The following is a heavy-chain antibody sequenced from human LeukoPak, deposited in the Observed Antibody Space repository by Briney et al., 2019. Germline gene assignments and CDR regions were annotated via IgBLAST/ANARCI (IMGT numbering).Heavy chain of an antibody. V-gene: IGHV3-7*03. D-gene: IGHD6-13*01. J-gene: IGHJ1*01. CDR2: MKDDVGDN. CDR1: GFTFSNHW. CDR3: AKDPRIAAAGEYFQH. Sequence: GGSLRLSCAASGFTFSNHWMTWVRQAPGKGLEWVATMKDDVGDNNYVDSVKGRFTISRDNSKNTLYLQMNSLRAEDTAVYYCAKDPRIAAAGEYFQHWGQGTLVTVSS.